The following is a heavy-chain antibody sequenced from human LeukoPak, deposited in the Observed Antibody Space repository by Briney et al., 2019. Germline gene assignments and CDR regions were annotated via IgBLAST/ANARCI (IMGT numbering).Heavy chain of an antibody. CDR3: ARDRSSGWPDAFDI. Sequence: ASVKVSCKASGYTFTSYGISWVRLAPGQGLEWMGGIDPIFGAVNYAQKFLGRVTITADESTSTAYLELRSLRSEDTAVYYCARDRSSGWPDAFDIWGQGTMVTVSS. J-gene: IGHJ3*02. V-gene: IGHV1-69*13. D-gene: IGHD6-19*01. CDR1: GYTFTSYG. CDR2: IDPIFGAV.